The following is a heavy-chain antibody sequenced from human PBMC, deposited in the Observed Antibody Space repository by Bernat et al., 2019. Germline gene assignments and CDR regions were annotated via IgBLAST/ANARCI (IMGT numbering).Heavy chain of an antibody. CDR2: ISGNGIDT. CDR3: AKSATGTTFGSHY. CDR1: GFTFSNHA. D-gene: IGHD1-7*01. J-gene: IGHJ4*02. Sequence: EVQLMESGGGLVQPGGSLRLSCAASGFTFSNHAMNWVRHAPGKGLEWVSGISGNGIDTYYADSVKGRFTRSRDNSKNTMYLQLNSLRAEDTAVYYCAKSATGTTFGSHYWGQGTLVTVSS. V-gene: IGHV3-23*01.